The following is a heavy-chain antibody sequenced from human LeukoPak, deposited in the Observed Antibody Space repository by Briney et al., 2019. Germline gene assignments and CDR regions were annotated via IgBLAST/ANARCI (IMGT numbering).Heavy chain of an antibody. Sequence: WASVKVSCKASGYTFTGYYMHWVRQAPGQGLEWMGWINPNSGGTNYAQKFQGRVTMTRDTSISTAYMELSRLRSDDTAVYYCARAETGYSGYKSRNWFDPWGQGTLVTVSS. CDR3: ARAETGYSGYKSRNWFDP. J-gene: IGHJ5*02. CDR2: INPNSGGT. D-gene: IGHD5-12*01. V-gene: IGHV1-2*02. CDR1: GYTFTGYY.